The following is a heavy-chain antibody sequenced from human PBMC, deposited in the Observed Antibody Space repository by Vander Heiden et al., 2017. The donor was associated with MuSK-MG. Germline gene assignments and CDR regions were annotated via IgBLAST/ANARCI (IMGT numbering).Heavy chain of an antibody. CDR1: GGLISSGGYY. J-gene: IGHJ4*02. V-gene: IGHV4-31*03. Sequence: QVQLQESGPGLAKPSQTLSLTCTIPGGLISSGGYYWGWIRQHPGKGLEWIGYIYYSGSTYYNPSLKSRVTISVDTSKNQFSPKLSSVTAADTAVYYCARAPIAVAGRRSYFDYWGQGTLVTVSS. D-gene: IGHD6-19*01. CDR2: IYYSGST. CDR3: ARAPIAVAGRRSYFDY.